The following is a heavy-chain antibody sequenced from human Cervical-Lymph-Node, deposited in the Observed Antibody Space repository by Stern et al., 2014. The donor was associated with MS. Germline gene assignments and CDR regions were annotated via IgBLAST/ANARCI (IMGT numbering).Heavy chain of an antibody. J-gene: IGHJ2*01. CDR3: ARERQQYCNSEGCSYWYFDL. D-gene: IGHD2/OR15-2a*01. CDR2: IYHSGDS. CDR1: GGSVSSPNW. Sequence: QVQLQESGPGLVKPSGTLSLTCAVSGGSVSSPNWWSWVRQSPGKGLAWIGNIYHSGDSNYRPSIRSRVSISLDNAKNHLSLHLTSVTAADTAVYYCARERQQYCNSEGCSYWYFDLWGRGTLVTVSS. V-gene: IGHV4-4*02.